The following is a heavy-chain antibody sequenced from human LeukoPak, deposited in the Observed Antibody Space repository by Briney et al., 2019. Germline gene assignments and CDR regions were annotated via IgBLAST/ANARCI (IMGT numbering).Heavy chain of an antibody. CDR3: ARDKLLWFGESHRLTDYYGMDV. CDR1: GGTFSSHA. Sequence: ASVKVSCKASGGTFSSHAISWVRQAPGQGLEWMGGIIPIFGTANYAQKFQGRVTITADESTSTAYMELSSLRSEDTAVYYCARDKLLWFGESHRLTDYYGMDVWGKGTTVTVSS. J-gene: IGHJ6*04. D-gene: IGHD3-10*01. V-gene: IGHV1-69*01. CDR2: IIPIFGTA.